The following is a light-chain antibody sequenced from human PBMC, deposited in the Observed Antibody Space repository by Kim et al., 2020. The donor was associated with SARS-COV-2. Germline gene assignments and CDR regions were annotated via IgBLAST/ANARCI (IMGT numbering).Light chain of an antibody. CDR2: DVS. Sequence: GQSITISVIGTSSDIGAYNYVSWYQQNPGKAPKLLIFDVSKRPSGVSNRFSGSKSGNAASLTIFGLQAEDEADYYCSSYTTTTTWVFGGGTQLTVL. CDR1: SSDIGAYNY. J-gene: IGLJ2*01. V-gene: IGLV2-14*01. CDR3: SSYTTTTTWV.